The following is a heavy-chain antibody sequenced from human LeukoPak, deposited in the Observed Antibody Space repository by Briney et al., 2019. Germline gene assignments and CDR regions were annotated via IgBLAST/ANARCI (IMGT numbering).Heavy chain of an antibody. CDR2: MNPNSGNT. J-gene: IGHJ4*02. Sequence: ASVKVSCKASGYTFTSYDINWVRQATGQGLEWMGWMNPNSGNTGYAQKFQGRVTMTRNTSISTAYMELSSLRSEDTAVYYCARAGYYYDSSGYYSGSDYWGQGTLVTVSS. D-gene: IGHD3-22*01. CDR1: GYTFTSYD. V-gene: IGHV1-8*02. CDR3: ARAGYYYDSSGYYSGSDY.